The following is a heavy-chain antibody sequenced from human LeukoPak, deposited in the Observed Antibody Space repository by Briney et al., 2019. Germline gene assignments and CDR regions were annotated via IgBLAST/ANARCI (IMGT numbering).Heavy chain of an antibody. D-gene: IGHD3-22*01. CDR2: ISGSGGST. Sequence: GGSLRLSRAASGFTFSTYAMNWVRQAPGKGLEWVSAISGSGGSTYYSDSMKGRFTISRDNSKNTLYLQMNSLRAEDTAVYYCAANSGSSGYYSHFDYWGQGTLVTVSS. J-gene: IGHJ4*02. CDR1: GFTFSTYA. V-gene: IGHV3-23*01. CDR3: AANSGSSGYYSHFDY.